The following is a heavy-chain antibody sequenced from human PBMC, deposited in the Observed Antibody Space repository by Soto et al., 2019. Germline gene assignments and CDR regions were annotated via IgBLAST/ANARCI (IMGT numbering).Heavy chain of an antibody. J-gene: IGHJ6*02. CDR2: IGRNDNT. V-gene: IGHV3-23*01. CDR1: GFAFSSYA. D-gene: IGHD2-2*01. CDR3: ARASYCSSTSCLEDV. Sequence: VQLLESGGGLVQPGGSLRLSCAASGFAFSSYAMSWVRQAPGKGLEWVSSIGRNDNTYYADSVKGRFTISRDSSKNTLYLQMISLRAEDTAVYYCARASYCSSTSCLEDVWGQGTTVSVSS.